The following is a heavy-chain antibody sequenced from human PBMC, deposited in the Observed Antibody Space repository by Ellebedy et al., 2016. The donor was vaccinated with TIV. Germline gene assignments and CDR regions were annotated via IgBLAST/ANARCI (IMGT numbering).Heavy chain of an antibody. V-gene: IGHV2-70*04. D-gene: IGHD6-6*01. Sequence: SGPTLVKPTQTLTLTYSFSGFSLSTSGMRVCWIRQPTGKALEWLARFDWDADKFYSTSLKTRITISKDTSKNQLVLTMTNMDPVDTATYYCARTSITTRPLDYWGQGTLVTVSS. J-gene: IGHJ4*02. CDR3: ARTSITTRPLDY. CDR2: FDWDADK. CDR1: GFSLSTSGMR.